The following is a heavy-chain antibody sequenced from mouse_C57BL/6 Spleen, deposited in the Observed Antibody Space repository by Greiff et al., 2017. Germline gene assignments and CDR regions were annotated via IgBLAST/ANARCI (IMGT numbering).Heavy chain of an antibody. V-gene: IGHV5-6*02. J-gene: IGHJ2*01. CDR2: ISSGGSYT. CDR3: ARHDSNFDY. Sequence: DVKLVESGGDLVKPGGSLKLSCAASGFTFSSYGMSWVRQTPDKRLEWVATISSGGSYTYYPDSVKGRFTISRDNAKNTLYLQVSSLKSGDTAMYCCARHDSNFDYWGQGTTLTVSS. CDR1: GFTFSSYG. D-gene: IGHD3-2*01.